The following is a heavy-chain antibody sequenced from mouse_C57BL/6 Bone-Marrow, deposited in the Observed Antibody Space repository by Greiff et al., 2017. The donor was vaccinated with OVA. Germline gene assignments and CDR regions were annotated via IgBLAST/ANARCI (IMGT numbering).Heavy chain of an antibody. CDR2: INPNNGGT. Sequence: VQLQQSGPELVKPGASVKISCKASGYTFTDYYMNWVKQSHGKSLEWIGDINPNNGGTSYNQKFKGKATLTVDKSSSTAYMELRSLTSEDSAVYYCARWFIVPFAYWGQGTLVTVSA. D-gene: IGHD1-1*01. CDR3: ARWFIVPFAY. CDR1: GYTFTDYY. J-gene: IGHJ3*01. V-gene: IGHV1-26*01.